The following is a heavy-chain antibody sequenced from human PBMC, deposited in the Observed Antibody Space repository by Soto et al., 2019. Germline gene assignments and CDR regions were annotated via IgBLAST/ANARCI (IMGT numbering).Heavy chain of an antibody. V-gene: IGHV4-4*07. J-gene: IGHJ5*02. CDR1: GGSISSYY. CDR2: IYTSGST. Sequence: SSETLSLTCTVSGGSISSYYWSWIRQPAGKGLEWIGRIYTSGSTNYNPSLKSRVTMSVDTSKNQFSLKLSSVTAADTAVYYCARGSMYSSSWYPRSRPFDPWGQGTLVTVSS. CDR3: ARGSMYSSSWYPRSRPFDP. D-gene: IGHD6-13*01.